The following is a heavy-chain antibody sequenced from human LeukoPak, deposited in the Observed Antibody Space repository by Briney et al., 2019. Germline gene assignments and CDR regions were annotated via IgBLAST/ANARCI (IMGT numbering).Heavy chain of an antibody. D-gene: IGHD6-13*01. Sequence: PSENLSRNCTVSGGSISSNSYYWSWIRQPPGKGLEWIGYIYYSGSTNYNPSLRSRVTISVDTSKNQFSLKLSSVTAADTAVYYCARARYSSSWACDYWGQGTLVTVSS. V-gene: IGHV4-61*01. CDR3: ARARYSSSWACDY. CDR2: IYYSGST. CDR1: GGSISSNSYY. J-gene: IGHJ4*02.